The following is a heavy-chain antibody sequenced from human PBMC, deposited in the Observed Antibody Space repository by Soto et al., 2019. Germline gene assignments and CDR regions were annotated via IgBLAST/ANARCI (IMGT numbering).Heavy chain of an antibody. CDR2: INWNGGST. V-gene: IGHV3-20*04. Sequence: PGGSLRLSCAASGFTFDDYGMSWVRQAPGKGLEWVSGINWNGGSTGYADSVKGRFTISRDNAKNTLYLQMNSLRAEDTAVYYCAKDLTYYDFWSGYYTSPKYYFDYWGQGTLVTVSS. J-gene: IGHJ4*02. D-gene: IGHD3-3*01. CDR1: GFTFDDYG. CDR3: AKDLTYYDFWSGYYTSPKYYFDY.